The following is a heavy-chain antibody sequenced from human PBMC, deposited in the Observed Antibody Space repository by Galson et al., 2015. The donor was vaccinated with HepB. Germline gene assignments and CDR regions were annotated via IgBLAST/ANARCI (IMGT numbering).Heavy chain of an antibody. CDR2: IRYDGSNK. J-gene: IGHJ4*02. Sequence: LRLSCAASGFTFSSYGMHWVRQAPGKGLEWVAFIRYDGSNKYYADSVKGRFTISRDNSKNTLYLQMNSLRAEDTAVYYCAKVAGAAAGIDYWGQGTLVTVSS. CDR1: GFTFSSYG. D-gene: IGHD6-13*01. V-gene: IGHV3-30*02. CDR3: AKVAGAAAGIDY.